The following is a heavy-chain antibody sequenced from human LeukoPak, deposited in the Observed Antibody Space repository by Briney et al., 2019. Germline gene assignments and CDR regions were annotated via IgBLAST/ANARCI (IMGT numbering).Heavy chain of an antibody. J-gene: IGHJ6*02. CDR2: ISGSGGST. Sequence: GGSLRLSCAASGFTFSSYAMSWVRQAPGKGLGWVSAISGSGGSTYYADSVKGRFIISRDNSKNTLYLQMNSLRAEDTAVYYCALAAGYCSGGSCFWYGMDVWGQGTTVTVSS. CDR3: ALAAGYCSGGSCFWYGMDV. CDR1: GFTFSSYA. V-gene: IGHV3-23*01. D-gene: IGHD2-15*01.